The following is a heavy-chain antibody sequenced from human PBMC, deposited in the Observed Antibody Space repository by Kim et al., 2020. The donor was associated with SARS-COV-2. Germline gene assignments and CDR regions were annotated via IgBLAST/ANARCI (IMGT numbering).Heavy chain of an antibody. J-gene: IGHJ3*02. V-gene: IGHV3-23*01. CDR2: IGGPGVNT. Sequence: GGSLRLSCAASGFTFSSYGMTWVRQTPGKGLEWVSDIGGPGVNTYYADSVKGRFTISRDNSKNTLYLQMNSLRADYTAVYYCAKHNWHHLSQDAFDIWGQGTMVIVSS. D-gene: IGHD1-1*01. CDR1: GFTFSSYG. CDR3: AKHNWHHLSQDAFDI.